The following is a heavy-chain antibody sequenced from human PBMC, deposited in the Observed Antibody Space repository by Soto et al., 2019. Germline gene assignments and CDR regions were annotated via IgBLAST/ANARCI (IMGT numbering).Heavy chain of an antibody. CDR3: ARSGSYVWLAP. CDR2: IYYSGNM. V-gene: IGHV4-59*01. CDR1: GGSISSYY. Sequence: SETLSLTCTVSGGSISSYYWSWIRQPPGKGLEWIGYIYYSGNMNDNPSLKSRVTISVDTSKNQFSLKLSSVTAADTAVYYCARSGSYVWLAPWGQGTLVTGSS. J-gene: IGHJ5*02. D-gene: IGHD1-26*01.